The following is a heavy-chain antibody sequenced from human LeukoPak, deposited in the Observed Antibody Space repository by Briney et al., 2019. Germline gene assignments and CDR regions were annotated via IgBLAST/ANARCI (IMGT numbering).Heavy chain of an antibody. CDR1: GSTFTGYY. CDR2: INPNSGGT. Sequence: ASVNVSCTASGSTFTGYYMHWVRQAPGQGLEWMGWINPNSGGTNYAQKFQGRVTMTRDTSISTAYMELSRLRSDDTAVYYCARSDYYDSSGYPDYWGQGTLVTVSS. D-gene: IGHD3-22*01. V-gene: IGHV1-2*02. J-gene: IGHJ4*02. CDR3: ARSDYYDSSGYPDY.